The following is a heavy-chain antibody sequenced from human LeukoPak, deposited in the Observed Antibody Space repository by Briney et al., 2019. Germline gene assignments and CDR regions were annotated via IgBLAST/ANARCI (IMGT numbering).Heavy chain of an antibody. CDR3: ARDGSRYATRGRFDP. CDR2: IYYSGST. Sequence: PSETLSLTCTVSGGSISSYYWSWIRQPPGKGLEWIGYIYYSGSTNCNPSLKSRVTISVDTSKNQFSLKLSSVTAADTAVYYCARDGSRYATRGRFDPWGQGTLVTVSS. J-gene: IGHJ5*02. CDR1: GGSISSYY. V-gene: IGHV4-59*01. D-gene: IGHD3-16*01.